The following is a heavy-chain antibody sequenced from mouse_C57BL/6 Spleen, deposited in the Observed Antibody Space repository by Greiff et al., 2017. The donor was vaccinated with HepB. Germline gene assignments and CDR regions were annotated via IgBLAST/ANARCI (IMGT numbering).Heavy chain of an antibody. CDR1: GYTFTSYW. J-gene: IGHJ3*01. CDR2: IDPSDSYT. V-gene: IGHV1-69*01. D-gene: IGHD2-2*01. CDR3: ASSTMVTSWFAY. Sequence: VQLQQPGAELVMPGASVKLSCKASGYTFTSYWMHWVKQRPGQGLEWIGEIDPSDSYTNYNQKFKGKSTLTVDKSSSTAYMQLSSLTSEDSAVYYCASSTMVTSWFAYWGQGTLVTVSA.